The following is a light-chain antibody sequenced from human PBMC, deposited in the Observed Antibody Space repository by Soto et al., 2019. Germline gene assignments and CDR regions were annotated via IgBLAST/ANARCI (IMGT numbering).Light chain of an antibody. J-gene: IGKJ1*01. CDR2: VAS. V-gene: IGKV3-15*01. Sequence: EMVMTQSPATLSVSPGERVTLSCRASQSVSNFLAWYQQKPGQPPRLLIYVASTRASGIPARFSGSGSRTEFMFTISSLQSEDFAVYYCQQYKDWSRRFCQGTKVEIK. CDR1: QSVSNF. CDR3: QQYKDWSRR.